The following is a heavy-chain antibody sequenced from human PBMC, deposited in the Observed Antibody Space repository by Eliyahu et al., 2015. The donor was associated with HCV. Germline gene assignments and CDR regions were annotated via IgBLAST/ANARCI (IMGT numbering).Heavy chain of an antibody. CDR2: IKS. D-gene: IGHD1-26*01. Sequence: EVQLVESGGGLVKPGGSLRLSCAGSGFTFSNAWMSWVRQAPGKGLEWIGRIKSISRDDSENTVYLQMNSLKTEDTAVYYCTKGAGATRTYPYYWGQGTLVTVSS. J-gene: IGHJ4*02. CDR3: TKGAGATRTYPYY. CDR1: GFTFSNAW. V-gene: IGHV3-15*01.